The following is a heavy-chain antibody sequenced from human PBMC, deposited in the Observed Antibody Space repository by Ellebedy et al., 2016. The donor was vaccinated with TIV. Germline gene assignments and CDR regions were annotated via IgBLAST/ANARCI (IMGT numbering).Heavy chain of an antibody. CDR3: ARRPHRDRGGALDY. CDR2: IYHNGNT. D-gene: IGHD2-15*01. CDR1: GGSMSSPNW. J-gene: IGHJ4*02. Sequence: SETLSLTCAVSGGSMSSPNWWTWVRQPPEKGLEWIGEIYHNGNTAYSPSLKSRVTISVDTSKNQFSLKVNSVTAADTAAYYCARRPHRDRGGALDYWGQGTLVTVSS. V-gene: IGHV4-4*02.